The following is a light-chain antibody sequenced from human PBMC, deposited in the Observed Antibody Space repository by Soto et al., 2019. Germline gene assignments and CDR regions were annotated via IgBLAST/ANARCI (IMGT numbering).Light chain of an antibody. Sequence: QSVLTQPPSASGTPGQRVTISCSGSNSNIGSHTVNWYQQLPGTAPKLLIYTDNQRPSGVPDRFSDSKSGTSASLAISGLQSEDEADYYCAAWDDSLQSWVFGGGTKLTFL. J-gene: IGLJ3*02. CDR1: NSNIGSHT. CDR3: AAWDDSLQSWV. CDR2: TDN. V-gene: IGLV1-44*01.